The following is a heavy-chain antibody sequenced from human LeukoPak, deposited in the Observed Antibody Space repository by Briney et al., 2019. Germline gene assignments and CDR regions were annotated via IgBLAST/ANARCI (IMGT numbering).Heavy chain of an antibody. CDR1: GFTFSSYA. V-gene: IGHV3-30-3*01. Sequence: PGGSLRLSCAASGFTFSSYAMHWVRQAPGKGLEWVAVISYDGSNKYYADSVKGRFTISRDNSKNTLYLQLNSLRAEDTAVYYCAREGVGWLSGAFDIWGQGTMVTVSS. J-gene: IGHJ3*02. D-gene: IGHD5-12*01. CDR3: AREGVGWLSGAFDI. CDR2: ISYDGSNK.